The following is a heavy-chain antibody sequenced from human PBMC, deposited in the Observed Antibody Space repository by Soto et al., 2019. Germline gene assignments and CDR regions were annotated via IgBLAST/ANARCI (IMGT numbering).Heavy chain of an antibody. Sequence: ASVKVSCKVSGYLFSTYTMHWVRQAPGQRLEWMGWINAANGNTKYSQNFQGRVTISRDTSASTAYLELSSLRSEDTAVYYCARVSFETSGYADYWGQGTLVTVSS. D-gene: IGHD3-22*01. V-gene: IGHV1-3*01. CDR3: ARVSFETSGYADY. J-gene: IGHJ4*02. CDR1: GYLFSTYT. CDR2: INAANGNT.